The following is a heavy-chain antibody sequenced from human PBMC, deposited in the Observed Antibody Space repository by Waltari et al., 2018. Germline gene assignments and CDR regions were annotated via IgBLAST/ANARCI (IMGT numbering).Heavy chain of an antibody. Sequence: EVQLLESGGGLVQPGGSLRLSCEASGFTFSSYAMSWVRQAPGKGLDWVSSISISGGSTYYADSVKGRFTISRDNSKNTLYLQMNSLRVEDTAIYYCAKDSGGGSVAFDIWGQGTMVTVSS. CDR1: GFTFSSYA. J-gene: IGHJ3*02. CDR3: AKDSGGGSVAFDI. V-gene: IGHV3-23*01. D-gene: IGHD6-25*01. CDR2: ISISGGST.